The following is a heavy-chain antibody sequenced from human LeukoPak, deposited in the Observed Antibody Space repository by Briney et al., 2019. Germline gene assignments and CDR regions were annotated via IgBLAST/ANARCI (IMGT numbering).Heavy chain of an antibody. J-gene: IGHJ4*02. CDR1: GYTFTGYY. CDR2: INPNSGGT. Sequence: ASVKVSCKASGYTFTGYYMHWVRQAPGQGLEWMGWINPNSGGTNYAQKFQGRVTMTRDTSISTAYMELSRLRSDDTAVYYCARALGTVVVPAAVDTYFFDYWGQGTLVTVSS. CDR3: ARALGTVVVPAAVDTYFFDY. D-gene: IGHD2-2*03. V-gene: IGHV1-2*02.